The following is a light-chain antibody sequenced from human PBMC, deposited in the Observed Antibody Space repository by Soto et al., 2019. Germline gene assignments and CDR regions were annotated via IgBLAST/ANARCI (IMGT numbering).Light chain of an antibody. V-gene: IGKV4-1*01. J-gene: IGKJ2*01. CDR3: QQYESTPPT. CDR1: QSGLYSNNNKNY. CDR2: WAS. Sequence: DVVMTQSPDSLAVSPGERATINCKSSQSGLYSNNNKNYLAWYQQRTGQPPKLLIYWASTPESGVPDRCSGSGAGTDFTLTITRLQAEYVAVYYCQQYESTPPTFGQGTKLEIK.